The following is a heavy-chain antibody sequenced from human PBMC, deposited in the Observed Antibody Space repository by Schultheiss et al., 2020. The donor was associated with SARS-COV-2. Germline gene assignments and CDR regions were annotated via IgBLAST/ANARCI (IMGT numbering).Heavy chain of an antibody. CDR2: IKQDGSDK. V-gene: IGHV3-7*03. D-gene: IGHD4-17*01. CDR1: GFTFSTYR. CDR3: ARDTDSTSATNTRGYFVY. J-gene: IGHJ4*02. Sequence: GGSLRLSCAAFGFTFSTYRMGWVRQAPGKGLEWVANIKQDGSDKYYVDSVKGRFTISRENAKETVYLQMNSLRAEDTAVYYCARDTDSTSATNTRGYFVYWGQGTLVTVSS.